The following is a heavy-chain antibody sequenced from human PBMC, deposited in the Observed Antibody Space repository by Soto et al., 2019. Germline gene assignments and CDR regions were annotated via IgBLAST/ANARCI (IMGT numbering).Heavy chain of an antibody. V-gene: IGHV3-23*01. D-gene: IGHD3-10*01. CDR1: GFTFSSYA. Sequence: GGSLRLSCAASGFTFSSYAMSWVRQAPGKGLEWISPISGSGGSTYYADSVKGRFTISRDNSKNSLYLQMNSLRAEDTAVFYCAMLFITMVRVQNTYYFDYWGQGTLVTVSS. CDR3: AMLFITMVRVQNTYYFDY. J-gene: IGHJ4*02. CDR2: ISGSGGST.